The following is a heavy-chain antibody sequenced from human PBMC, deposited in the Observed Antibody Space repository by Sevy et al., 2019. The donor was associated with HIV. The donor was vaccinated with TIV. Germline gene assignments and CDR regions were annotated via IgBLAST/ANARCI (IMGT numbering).Heavy chain of an antibody. D-gene: IGHD1-7*01. CDR3: AREGGVTGTTGGFDP. Sequence: SDTLSLTCTVSGGSISSYYWTWIRQPAGKGLEWIGRIYASGSTNYNPSLKSRVTMSVDTSKNQFSLKLSSVTAADTAVYYCAREGGVTGTTGGFDPWGQGTLVTVSS. V-gene: IGHV4-4*07. CDR2: IYASGST. CDR1: GGSISSYY. J-gene: IGHJ5*02.